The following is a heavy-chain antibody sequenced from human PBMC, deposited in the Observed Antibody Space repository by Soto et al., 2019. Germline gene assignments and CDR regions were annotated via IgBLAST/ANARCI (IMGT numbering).Heavy chain of an antibody. CDR3: ARDGEITIFGVVSLSAIDI. J-gene: IGHJ3*02. V-gene: IGHV3-30*09. CDR2: ISYDGSNK. D-gene: IGHD3-3*01. Sequence: VAVISYDGSNKYYADSVKGRFAISRDNSKNTLYLQMNSLRAEDTAVYYCARDGEITIFGVVSLSAIDIWGQGTMVTVSS.